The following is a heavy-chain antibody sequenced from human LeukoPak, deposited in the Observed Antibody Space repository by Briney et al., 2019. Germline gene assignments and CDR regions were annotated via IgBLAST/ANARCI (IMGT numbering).Heavy chain of an antibody. CDR1: GYSFTSYW. CDR3: ARSITIFGVAPKYFDY. V-gene: IGHV5-51*01. J-gene: IGHJ4*02. Sequence: GESLKISCKGSGYSFTSYWIGWVRQMPGKGLEWMWIIYPGDSDTRYSPSFQGQVTISADKSISTAYLQWSSLKASDTAMYYCARSITIFGVAPKYFDYWGQGTLVTVSS. CDR2: IYPGDSDT. D-gene: IGHD3-3*01.